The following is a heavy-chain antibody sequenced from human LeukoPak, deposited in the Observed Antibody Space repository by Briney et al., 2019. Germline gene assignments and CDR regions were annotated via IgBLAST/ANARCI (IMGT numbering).Heavy chain of an antibody. J-gene: IGHJ4*02. Sequence: GGSLRLSCAVSGITLSNYGMSWVRQAPGKGLEWVAGISGSGGRTNYADSVKGRFTVSRDNPKNTLYLQMNNLRPEDTAVYFCAKRGVVIRVILVGFHKEAYYFDSWGQGALVTVSS. CDR1: GITLSNYG. V-gene: IGHV3-23*01. CDR3: AKRGVVIRVILVGFHKEAYYFDS. CDR2: ISGSGGRT. D-gene: IGHD3-22*01.